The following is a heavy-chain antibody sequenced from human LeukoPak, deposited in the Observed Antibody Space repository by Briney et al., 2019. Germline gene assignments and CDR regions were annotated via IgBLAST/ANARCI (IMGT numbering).Heavy chain of an antibody. CDR1: GGSISSSSYY. Sequence: SETLSLTCTVSGGSISSSSYYWGWIRQPPGKGLEWIGSIYYSGTTYYNPSLKSRVTISADTSKNHFSLKLSSVTAADTAVYYCARLTPPPDYDILTGPKGYFDYWGQGTLVTVSS. J-gene: IGHJ4*02. CDR2: IYYSGTT. V-gene: IGHV4-39*02. CDR3: ARLTPPPDYDILTGPKGYFDY. D-gene: IGHD3-9*01.